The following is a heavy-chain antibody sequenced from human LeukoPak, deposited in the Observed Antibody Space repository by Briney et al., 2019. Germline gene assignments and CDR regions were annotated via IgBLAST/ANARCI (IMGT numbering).Heavy chain of an antibody. D-gene: IGHD5/OR15-5a*01. V-gene: IGHV1-18*04. J-gene: IGHJ1*01. CDR2: ISTYNGDT. CDR3: ARDLCLRHPCPLQY. Sequence: GASVQVSCKASGYTFTGYYIHWVRQAPGQGLEWMGWISTYNGDTSYAQNLQGRVTMTRDTSTSTAYIELRSLRSDDTAVYYCARDLCLRHPCPLQYWGQGTLLTVSS. CDR1: GYTFTGYY.